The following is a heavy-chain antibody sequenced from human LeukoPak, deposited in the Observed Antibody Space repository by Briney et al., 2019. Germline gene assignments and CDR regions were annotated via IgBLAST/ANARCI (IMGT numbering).Heavy chain of an antibody. D-gene: IGHD3-9*01. CDR2: ISSSSSYI. CDR3: ARHPFDWLSVGY. J-gene: IGHJ4*02. V-gene: IGHV3-21*01. Sequence: GGSLRLSCAGSGITFSNFWMGWVRQAPGKGLEWVSSISSSSSYIYYADSVKGRFTISRDNAKNSLYLQMNSLRAEDTAVYYCARHPFDWLSVGYWGQGTLVTVSS. CDR1: GITFSNFW.